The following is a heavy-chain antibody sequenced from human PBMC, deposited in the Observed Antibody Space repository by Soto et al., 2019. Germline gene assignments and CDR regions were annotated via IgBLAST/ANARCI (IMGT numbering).Heavy chain of an antibody. V-gene: IGHV3-11*01. Sequence: PGGSLRLSCAASGFSSSDYHMSWIRQAPGKGLEWVAYISTSGNNIYYGDSVKGRFTVSRENAKNSLYLQMNSLRAEDTALYYCARDFWSGPVDYWGQGTLVTVSS. CDR2: ISTSGNNI. J-gene: IGHJ4*02. D-gene: IGHD3-3*01. CDR3: ARDFWSGPVDY. CDR1: GFSSSDYH.